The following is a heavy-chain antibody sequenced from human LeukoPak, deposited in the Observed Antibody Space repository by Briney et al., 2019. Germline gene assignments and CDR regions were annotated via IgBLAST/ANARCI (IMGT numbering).Heavy chain of an antibody. V-gene: IGHV3-23*01. J-gene: IGHJ4*02. Sequence: GGSLRLSCAASGFTFSSYVMGWVRQAPGKGLEWVSSISGSGGSTYYTDSVRGRFTISRDNSKNTLYLQMNSLRAEDTAVYYCAKRGAMPCYWGQGTLVTVSS. CDR2: ISGSGGST. CDR1: GFTFSSYV. CDR3: AKRGAMPCY. D-gene: IGHD2-2*01.